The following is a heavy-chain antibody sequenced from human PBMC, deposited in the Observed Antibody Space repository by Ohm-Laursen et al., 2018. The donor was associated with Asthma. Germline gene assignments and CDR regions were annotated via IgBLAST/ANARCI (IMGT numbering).Heavy chain of an antibody. CDR1: GFTFSSYS. CDR2: ISGSSGTI. D-gene: IGHD3-3*01. Sequence: SLRLSCAASGFTFSSYSINWVRQAPGKGLEWVSHISGSSGTIYYADSVKGRFTISRDNAKNSLYLHMNSLRAEDTALYHCVRVRRSTIFGVVSNWGQGTLVTVSS. J-gene: IGHJ4*02. V-gene: IGHV3-48*01. CDR3: VRVRRSTIFGVVSN.